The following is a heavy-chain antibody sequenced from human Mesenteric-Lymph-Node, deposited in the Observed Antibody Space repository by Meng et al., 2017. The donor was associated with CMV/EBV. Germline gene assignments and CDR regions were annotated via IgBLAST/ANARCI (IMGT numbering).Heavy chain of an antibody. CDR3: AINSGIYKRWNY. V-gene: IGHV4-34*01. CDR1: GGSFSDYY. Sequence: LTCAVFGGSFSDYYWSWIRQPPGKGLEWIGEINESGRTNYNPPLKSRVTMSRDTSKNQFSLKLSSVTAADTAVYYCAINSGIYKRWNYWGQGTLVTVSS. D-gene: IGHD1-26*01. CDR2: INESGRT. J-gene: IGHJ4*02.